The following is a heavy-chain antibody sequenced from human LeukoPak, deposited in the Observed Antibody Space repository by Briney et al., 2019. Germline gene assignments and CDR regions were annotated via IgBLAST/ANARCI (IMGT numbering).Heavy chain of an antibody. CDR1: GGTFSSYA. V-gene: IGHV1-69*13. CDR2: IIPIFGTA. D-gene: IGHD2-15*01. J-gene: IGHJ3*02. Sequence: SVKVSCKASGGTFSSYAINWVRQAPGQGLEWMGGIIPIFGTANYAQKFQGRVTITADESTSTAYMELSSLRSEDTAVYYCARVCSGGSCYLRDAFDIWGQGTMVTVSS. CDR3: ARVCSGGSCYLRDAFDI.